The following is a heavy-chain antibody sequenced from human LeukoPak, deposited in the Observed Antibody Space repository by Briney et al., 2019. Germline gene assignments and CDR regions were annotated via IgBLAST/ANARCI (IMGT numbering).Heavy chain of an antibody. CDR3: ARDRSGSYPNWFDP. V-gene: IGHV3-23*01. CDR2: ITGNGANT. Sequence: GGSLRLSCLTSGFTFSSYGMSWVRQAPGKGLEWVSAITGNGANTFYADSVKGRFTISRDNSKNTMYLQMNSLRAEDTALYYCARDRSGSYPNWFDPWGQGTLVTVSS. D-gene: IGHD3-10*01. J-gene: IGHJ5*02. CDR1: GFTFSSYG.